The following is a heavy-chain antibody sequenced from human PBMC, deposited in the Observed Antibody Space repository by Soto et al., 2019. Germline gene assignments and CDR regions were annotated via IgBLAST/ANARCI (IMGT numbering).Heavy chain of an antibody. Sequence: QVQLVQSGAEVKKPGASVKVSCKASGYTFTSYGISWVRQAPGQGLEWMGWISAYNGNTNYAQKLQGRVTMTTDTSTXTXSMELRSLRSDDTAVYYCAREWVYCSSTSCYGDFDYWGQGTLVTVSS. CDR1: GYTFTSYG. D-gene: IGHD2-2*01. V-gene: IGHV1-18*01. CDR2: ISAYNGNT. CDR3: AREWVYCSSTSCYGDFDY. J-gene: IGHJ4*02.